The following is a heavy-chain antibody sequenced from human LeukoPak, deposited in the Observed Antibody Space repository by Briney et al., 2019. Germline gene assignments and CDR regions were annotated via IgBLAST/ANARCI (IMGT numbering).Heavy chain of an antibody. D-gene: IGHD6-19*01. V-gene: IGHV4-59*01. J-gene: IGHJ6*02. Sequence: SETLSLTCTLSGGSISSYYWSWIRQPPGKGLEWIGYIYYSGSTDYDPSLKSRVTISIDTSKNQFSLKLSSVIAADTAVYYCARGAAVAGTGLSSQQYYHGMDVWGQGTTVTVSS. CDR2: IYYSGST. CDR3: ARGAAVAGTGLSSQQYYHGMDV. CDR1: GGSISSYY.